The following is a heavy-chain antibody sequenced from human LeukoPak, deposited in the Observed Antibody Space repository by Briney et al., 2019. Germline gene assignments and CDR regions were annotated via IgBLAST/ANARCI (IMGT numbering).Heavy chain of an antibody. V-gene: IGHV4-39*01. CDR3: ARRTSNPVGAIDY. CDR1: GGPISISNYY. CDR2: ISYSGT. J-gene: IGHJ4*02. Sequence: SETLSLTCTVSGGPISISNYYWGWIRQPPGRGLEWIGSISYSGTYYNPSLKSRLTISVDTSKNHFSLNLRSVTAADTAVYYCARRTSNPVGAIDYWGQGTLVTVSS. D-gene: IGHD1-26*01.